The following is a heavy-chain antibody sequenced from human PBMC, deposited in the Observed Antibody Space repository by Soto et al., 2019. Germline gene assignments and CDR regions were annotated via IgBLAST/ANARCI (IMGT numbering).Heavy chain of an antibody. D-gene: IGHD3-10*01. J-gene: IGHJ3*02. CDR1: GFTFSSYG. V-gene: IGHV3-30*18. Sequence: QVQLVESGGGVVQPGRSLRLSCAASGFTFSSYGMHWVRQAPGKGLEWVAVISYDGSNKYYADSVKGRFTISRDNSKNTLYLQMNSVRAQGTAVYYCAKDRSLLWFGADACDIWGKGTMVTVSS. CDR3: AKDRSLLWFGADACDI. CDR2: ISYDGSNK.